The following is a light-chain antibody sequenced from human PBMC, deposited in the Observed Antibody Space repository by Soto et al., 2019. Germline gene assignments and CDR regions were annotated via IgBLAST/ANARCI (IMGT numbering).Light chain of an antibody. CDR2: EVS. CDR3: CSFTSITTYV. CDR1: SSDVGSHNF. Sequence: QSVLTQPASVSGSPGQSITISCTGTSSDVGSHNFVSWYQQRPGKAPKLVISEVSNRPSGVSNRFSGSKSGNTASLIISGLQAEDEADYYCCSFTSITTYVFGTGTKVTVL. V-gene: IGLV2-14*02. J-gene: IGLJ1*01.